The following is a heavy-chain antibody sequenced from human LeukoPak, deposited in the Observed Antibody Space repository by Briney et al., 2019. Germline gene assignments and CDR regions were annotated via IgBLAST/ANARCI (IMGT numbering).Heavy chain of an antibody. V-gene: IGHV1-2*04. CDR3: ARDIVSSFLKGATVTHVFDY. CDR2: INPNSGGT. CDR1: GYTFTGYY. D-gene: IGHD4-17*01. Sequence: ASVKVSCKASGYTFTGYYIHWVRQAPGQGLEWLGWINPNSGGTNYTQKFQGWVTMTRDTSISTVYMELSRLRSDDTAVYYCARDIVSSFLKGATVTHVFDYWGQGTLVTVSS. J-gene: IGHJ4*02.